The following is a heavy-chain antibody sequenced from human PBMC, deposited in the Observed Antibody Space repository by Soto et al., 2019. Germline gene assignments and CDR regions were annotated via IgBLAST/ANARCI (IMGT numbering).Heavy chain of an antibody. V-gene: IGHV4-39*01. D-gene: IGHD6-19*01. CDR3: ARLSIAVAGTRSANWFDP. J-gene: IGHJ5*02. Sequence: SETLSLTCTVSGGSISSSSYYWGWIRQPPGKGLEWIGSIYYSGSTYYNPSLKSRVTISVDTSKNQFSLKLSSVTAADTAVYYCARLSIAVAGTRSANWFDPWGQGTLVTVS. CDR2: IYYSGST. CDR1: GGSISSSSYY.